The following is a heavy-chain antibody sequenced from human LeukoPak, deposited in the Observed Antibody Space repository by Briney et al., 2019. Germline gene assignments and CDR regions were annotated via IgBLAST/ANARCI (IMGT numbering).Heavy chain of an antibody. Sequence: GASVKVSCKASGYSFTSNYIHWVRQAPGQGLEWMGMIYPRDGSTSYAQKFQSRVTVTRDTSTSTVHMELSGLRSEDTAVYYCARDQEAFDYWGQGTLVTVSS. CDR2: IYPRDGST. CDR1: GYSFTSNY. CDR3: ARDQEAFDY. V-gene: IGHV1-46*01. J-gene: IGHJ4*02.